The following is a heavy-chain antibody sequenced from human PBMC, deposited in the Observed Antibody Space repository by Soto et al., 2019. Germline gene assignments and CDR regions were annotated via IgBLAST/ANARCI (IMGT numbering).Heavy chain of an antibody. D-gene: IGHD6-6*01. CDR3: ATVHSSSRSFDH. Sequence: PGGSLRLSCAASGFTFNISTMTWVRQAPGKGLEWVSTTGFTGRTTYYADSVKGRFTVSRDNSKNTVDLQMSSLRADDTAVYYCATVHSSSRSFDHWGQGTLVTVSS. CDR2: TGFTGRTT. V-gene: IGHV3-23*01. CDR1: GFTFNIST. J-gene: IGHJ4*02.